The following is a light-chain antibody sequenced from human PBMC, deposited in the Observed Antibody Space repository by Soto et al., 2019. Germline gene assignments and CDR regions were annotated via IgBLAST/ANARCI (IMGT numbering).Light chain of an antibody. CDR3: QQLYTLPFT. CDR2: DAS. Sequence: DIQFTQSPSFLSESVVDRVAITFLASQSISSWLAWYQQKPGKAPKLLNYDASSLESGVPSRFSGSGSGTEFTLTISGLLPEDFAAYHCQQLYTLPFTCGQGTRREIK. V-gene: IGKV1-5*01. J-gene: IGKJ5*01. CDR1: QSISSW.